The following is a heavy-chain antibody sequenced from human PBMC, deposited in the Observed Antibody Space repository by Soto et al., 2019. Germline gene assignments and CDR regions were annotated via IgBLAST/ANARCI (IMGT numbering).Heavy chain of an antibody. J-gene: IGHJ4*02. CDR3: ARGGTTGGLDV. CDR2: TSYDGSNT. CDR1: GFTFRSFV. V-gene: IGHV3-30*19. Sequence: QVQLVESGGGVVQPETSLRLSCVGSGFTFRSFVIHWVRQAPGKGLEWVALTSYDGSNTYYDDSVKGRCTISRDNSRNTVDLQTDRLRLYNLALYYCARGGTTGGLDVWGQGPLVSVSS. D-gene: IGHD3-16*01.